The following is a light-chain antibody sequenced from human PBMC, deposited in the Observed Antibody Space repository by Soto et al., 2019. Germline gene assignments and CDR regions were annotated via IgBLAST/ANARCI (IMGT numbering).Light chain of an antibody. Sequence: QSALTQSASVSGSPGQSITISCTGTNNDVGGYNYVSWYQQHPGKAPKLMIYDVSNRPSGVSSRFSGSKSGNTASLTISGLQAEDEADYYCTSYTSTYTLIFGGGTKLTVL. J-gene: IGLJ2*01. CDR3: TSYTSTYTLI. CDR1: NNDVGGYNY. V-gene: IGLV2-14*01. CDR2: DVS.